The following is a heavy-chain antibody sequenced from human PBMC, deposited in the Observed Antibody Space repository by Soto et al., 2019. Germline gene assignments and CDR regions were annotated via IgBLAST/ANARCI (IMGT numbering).Heavy chain of an antibody. CDR3: ARDYYDSSGYYYFDY. D-gene: IGHD3-22*01. CDR1: GGSFSGYY. J-gene: IGHJ4*02. V-gene: IGHV4-34*01. Sequence: SETLSLTCAVYGGSFSGYYWSWIRQPPGKGLEWIGEINHSGSTNYNPSLKSRVTISVDTSKNQFSLNLSSVTAADTAVYYCARDYYDSSGYYYFDYWGQGTLVTVSS. CDR2: INHSGST.